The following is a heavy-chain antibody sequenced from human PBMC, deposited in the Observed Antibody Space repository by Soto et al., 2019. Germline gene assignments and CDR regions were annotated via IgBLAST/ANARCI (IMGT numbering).Heavy chain of an antibody. D-gene: IGHD5-18*01. V-gene: IGHV4-31*03. Sequence: SETLSLTCTVSGCSISSGGYYWSWLRQHPGKGLEWIGYIYYSGSTYYNPSLKSRVTISVDTSKNQFSLKLSSVTAADTAVYYCARGGYSYGSYYYYGMDVWGQGTTVTVSS. J-gene: IGHJ6*02. CDR3: ARGGYSYGSYYYYGMDV. CDR1: GCSISSGGYY. CDR2: IYYSGST.